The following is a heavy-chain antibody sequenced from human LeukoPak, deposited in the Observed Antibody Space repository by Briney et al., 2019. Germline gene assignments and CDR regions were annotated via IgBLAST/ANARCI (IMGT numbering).Heavy chain of an antibody. V-gene: IGHV3-21*01. Sequence: GGSLRLSCAASGFTFSRYSMNWVRQAPGKGLEWVSSISSSSSYIYYADSVKGRFTISRDNAKNSLYLQMNSLRAEDTAVYYCARVRDGYNLDAFDIWGQGTMVTVSS. CDR1: GFTFSRYS. CDR2: ISSSSSYI. CDR3: ARVRDGYNLDAFDI. D-gene: IGHD5-24*01. J-gene: IGHJ3*02.